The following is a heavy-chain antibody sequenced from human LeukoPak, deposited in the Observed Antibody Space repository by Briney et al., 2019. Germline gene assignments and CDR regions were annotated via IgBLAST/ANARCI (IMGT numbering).Heavy chain of an antibody. Sequence: PGGSLRLSCAASGFTFGDYDMHWVRQATGKGLEWVSAIRSIGDRFYSGSVKGRFTISRENAKNTSYLEMNSLRVGDTAVYYCARLYSSGRYANAFDIWGQGTVVTVSS. CDR2: IRSIGDR. CDR3: ARLYSSGRYANAFDI. D-gene: IGHD6-19*01. J-gene: IGHJ3*02. CDR1: GFTFGDYD. V-gene: IGHV3-13*01.